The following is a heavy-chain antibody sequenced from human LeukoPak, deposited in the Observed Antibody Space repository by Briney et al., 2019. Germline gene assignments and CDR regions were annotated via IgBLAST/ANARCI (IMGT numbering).Heavy chain of an antibody. CDR2: IRGSGGST. D-gene: IGHD4-17*01. J-gene: IGHJ4*02. CDR3: AKDWDDYGDYLPLDY. CDR1: GFTFSSYA. Sequence: QPGGSLRLSCAASGFTFSSYAMSWVRQAPGKGLEWVSAIRGSGGSTHYADSVKGRFTISRDNSKNTLYLQMNSLRAEDTATYCCAKDWDDYGDYLPLDYWGQGTLVTVSS. V-gene: IGHV3-23*01.